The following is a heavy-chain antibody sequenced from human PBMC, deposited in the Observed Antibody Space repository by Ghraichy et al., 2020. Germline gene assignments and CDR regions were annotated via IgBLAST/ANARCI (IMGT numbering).Heavy chain of an antibody. CDR3: ARGFGPGHYYYYYMDV. CDR1: GGSFSGYY. J-gene: IGHJ6*03. V-gene: IGHV4-34*01. CDR2: INHSGST. D-gene: IGHD3-16*01. Sequence: SETLSLTCAVYGGSFSGYYWSWIRQPPGKGLEWIGEINHSGSTNYNPSLKSRVTISIDTSKNQFSLKLSSVTAADTAVYYCARGFGPGHYYYYYMDVWGKGTTVTVSS.